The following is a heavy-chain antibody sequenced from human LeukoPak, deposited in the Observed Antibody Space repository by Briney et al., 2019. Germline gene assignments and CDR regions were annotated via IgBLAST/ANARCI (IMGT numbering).Heavy chain of an antibody. D-gene: IGHD3-22*01. V-gene: IGHV3-11*06. CDR3: ARHGLYDSTDYWTFQH. CDR1: GFTFSDYY. J-gene: IGHJ1*01. CDR2: ISSSSNYK. Sequence: GGSLRLSCAASGFTFSDYYMSWIRQAPGKGLEWISYISSSSNYKNYADSVQGRFTISRDNAKSSLYLQMNGLRAVDTAVYYCARHGLYDSTDYWTFQHWGQGTLVTVSS.